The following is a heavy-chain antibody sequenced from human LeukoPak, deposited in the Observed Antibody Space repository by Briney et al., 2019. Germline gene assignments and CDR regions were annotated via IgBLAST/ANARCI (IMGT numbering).Heavy chain of an antibody. CDR1: GLTFRTYS. V-gene: IGHV3-48*02. CDR3: ARDVVGATAS. Sequence: GGSLRLSCAASGLTFRTYSINWVRQARGRGVEWVSYISGSNTLIYYADSVMGQFTIPRDNAKNSLYLQMNSLRDEDTAVYYCARDVVGATASWGQGTLVTVSS. CDR2: ISGSNTLI. D-gene: IGHD1-26*01. J-gene: IGHJ5*02.